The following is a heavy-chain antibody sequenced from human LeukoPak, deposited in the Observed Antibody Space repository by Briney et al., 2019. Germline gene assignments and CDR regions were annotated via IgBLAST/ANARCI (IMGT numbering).Heavy chain of an antibody. Sequence: GGSLRLSCAASGFTFSSYTMSWVRQAPGKGLEWVSTITTSDGNTYYADSVKGRFTISRDNSKNTLYLQMNSLRAEDTAVYYCAKDHDYYDSSVDYWGQGTLVTVSS. V-gene: IGHV3-23*01. CDR3: AKDHDYYDSSVDY. D-gene: IGHD3-22*01. CDR1: GFTFSSYT. J-gene: IGHJ4*02. CDR2: ITTSDGNT.